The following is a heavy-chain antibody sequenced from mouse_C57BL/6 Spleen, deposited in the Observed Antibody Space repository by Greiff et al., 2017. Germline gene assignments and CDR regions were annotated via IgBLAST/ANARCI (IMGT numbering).Heavy chain of an antibody. CDR3: AREALYYYCSSPFAY. D-gene: IGHD1-1*01. CDR2: SSPSCGYT. CDR1: GYTFTSYW. Sequence: QVQLQQSGAGLAKPGASVKLSCKASGYTFTSYWMHWVKQRPGQGLEWIGYSSPSCGYTKYTQKVKDMATLTAHKSSRTAYMQLSSLTYEDSAVYYRAREALYYYCSSPFAYWGQGTLVTVSA. V-gene: IGHV1-7*01. J-gene: IGHJ3*01.